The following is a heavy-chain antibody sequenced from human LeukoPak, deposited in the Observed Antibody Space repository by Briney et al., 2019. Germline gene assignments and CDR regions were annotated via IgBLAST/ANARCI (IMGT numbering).Heavy chain of an antibody. V-gene: IGHV4-39*07. D-gene: IGHD3-3*01. Sequence: SETLSLTCTVSGGSISSSSYYWGWIRQPPGKGLEWIGSIYYSGSTYYNPSLRSRVTISVDTSKNHFSLKLSSVTAADTAVYYCAREVSITIFGVVPSGYYYMDVWGKGTTVTVSS. CDR1: GGSISSSSYY. J-gene: IGHJ6*03. CDR3: AREVSITIFGVVPSGYYYMDV. CDR2: IYYSGST.